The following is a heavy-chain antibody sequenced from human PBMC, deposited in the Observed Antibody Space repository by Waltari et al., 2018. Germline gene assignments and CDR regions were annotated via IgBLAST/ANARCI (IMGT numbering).Heavy chain of an antibody. V-gene: IGHV4-39*07. CDR1: GGSSSSSSSY. CDR2: IYYSGIT. Sequence: QLQLQESGPGLVKPSETLSLTCTVSGGSSSSSSSYWGGIRQPPGKGLVWIGRIYYSGITYYNPSLKSRVTISVDTSKNQFSLKLSSVTAADTAVYYCARESTNGWYMRHIDYWGQGTLVTVSS. D-gene: IGHD6-19*01. CDR3: ARESTNGWYMRHIDY. J-gene: IGHJ4*02.